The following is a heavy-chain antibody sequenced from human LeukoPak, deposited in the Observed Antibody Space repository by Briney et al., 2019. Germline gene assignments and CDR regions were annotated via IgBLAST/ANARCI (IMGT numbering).Heavy chain of an antibody. CDR1: GFTFSSYW. CDR2: IKQDGSEE. V-gene: IGHV3-7*01. J-gene: IGHJ3*02. CDR3: AREAYYDFWTHKKGAFDI. D-gene: IGHD3-3*01. Sequence: GGSLRLSCAASGFTFSSYWMSWVRQAPGKGLEWVANIKQDGSEEYYVDSVKGRFTISRDNAKNSLYLQMNSLRAEDTAVYYCAREAYYDFWTHKKGAFDIWGQGTMVTVSS.